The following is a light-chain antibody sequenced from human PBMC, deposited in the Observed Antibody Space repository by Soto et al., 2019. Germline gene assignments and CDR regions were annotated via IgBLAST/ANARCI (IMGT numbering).Light chain of an antibody. V-gene: IGLV1-44*01. CDR3: TAWDDSLIGPV. Sequence: QSVLTQPPSASGTPGQRVTISCSGSSSNIGRNTVNWYQLLPGTAPRLLIYLNDQRPSGVPARFSGSKSGTSASLAISGLQSEDEADYYCTAWDDSLIGPVFGGGTKLTVL. CDR2: LND. CDR1: SSNIGRNT. J-gene: IGLJ3*02.